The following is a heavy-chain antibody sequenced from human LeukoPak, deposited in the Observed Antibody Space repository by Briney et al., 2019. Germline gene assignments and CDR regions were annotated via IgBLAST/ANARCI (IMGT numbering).Heavy chain of an antibody. Sequence: PSETLSLTCTVSGGSISSSSYYWGWIRQPPGKGLEWIGSIYYSGSTYYNPSLKSRVTISVDTSKNQFSLKLSSVTAADTAVYYCARRGAEWELPYFDNWAREPWSPSPQ. CDR3: ARRGAEWELPYFDN. V-gene: IGHV4-39*01. D-gene: IGHD1-26*01. CDR2: IYYSGST. J-gene: IGHJ4*02. CDR1: GGSISSSSYY.